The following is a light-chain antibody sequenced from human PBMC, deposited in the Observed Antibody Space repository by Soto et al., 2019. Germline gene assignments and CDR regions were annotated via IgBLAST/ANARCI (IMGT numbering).Light chain of an antibody. CDR3: CSYAGSYTFDV. V-gene: IGLV2-11*01. Sequence: SALTQPRSVSGSPGQSVTISCTGTSSDVGGYNYVSWYQQHPGKAPKLMIYDVSKRPSGVPDRFSGSKSGNTASLTISGLQAEDEADYYCCSYAGSYTFDVFGTGTQLTVL. CDR1: SSDVGGYNY. J-gene: IGLJ1*01. CDR2: DVS.